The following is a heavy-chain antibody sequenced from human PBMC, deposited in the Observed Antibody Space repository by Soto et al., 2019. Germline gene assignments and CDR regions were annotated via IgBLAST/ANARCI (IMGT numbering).Heavy chain of an antibody. D-gene: IGHD3-10*01. J-gene: IGHJ4*02. CDR3: NSLKTEDTAVYYCTTRNTVLNDY. Sequence: SETLSLTCSISGGSISGYHWNWIRQTPGKGVEWIGYFHNSGNPKYSSSLKSRVTISVDMSEKQSSLILTSVSSVFRLYLQMNSLKTEDTAVYYCTTRNTVLNDYWGQGTLVTVSS. CDR2: FHNSGNP. CDR1: GGSISGYH. V-gene: IGHV4-59*01.